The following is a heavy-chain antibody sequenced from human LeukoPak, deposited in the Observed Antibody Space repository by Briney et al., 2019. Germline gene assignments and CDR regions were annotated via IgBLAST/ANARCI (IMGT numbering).Heavy chain of an antibody. V-gene: IGHV3-21*01. D-gene: IGHD2-15*01. Sequence: TGGSLRLSCAASGFTFSSYSMNWVRQPPGKGLVGGSSISSSSSYIYYTDSVKGRFTISRDNAKNSLYLQMNSLRAEDTAVYYCARAAVDYFDYWGQGTLVTVSS. CDR3: ARAAVDYFDY. CDR1: GFTFSSYS. J-gene: IGHJ4*02. CDR2: ISSSSSYI.